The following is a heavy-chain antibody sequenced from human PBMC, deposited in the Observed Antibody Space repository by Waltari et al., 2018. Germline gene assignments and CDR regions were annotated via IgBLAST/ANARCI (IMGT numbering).Heavy chain of an antibody. J-gene: IGHJ5*02. V-gene: IGHV5-51*01. D-gene: IGHD5-12*01. CDR2: IYPGDSET. CDR1: GYTFTNYW. Sequence: EVQLVQSGAEVKKPGGSLKISSQASGYTFTNYWIGWVRRLPGKGLEWMGIIYPGDSETTYSPSFEGQVTISADKSISVAYLQWSSLKASDTAMYYCVRQVGTNWLDPWGQGTQVTVSS. CDR3: VRQVGTNWLDP.